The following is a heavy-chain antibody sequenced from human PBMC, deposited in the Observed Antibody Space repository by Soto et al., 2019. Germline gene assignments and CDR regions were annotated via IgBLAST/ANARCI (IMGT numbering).Heavy chain of an antibody. Sequence: EVQLLESGGGLVQPGGSLRLSCAASGFTFSSYAMSWVRQAPGKGLEWVSAISGSGGSTYYADSVKGRFTISRDNSKNTLYLQMNSLRAEDTAVYYCAKDRIAAAGTGKAYDFWGLGTLVTVSS. CDR2: ISGSGGST. J-gene: IGHJ4*02. CDR1: GFTFSSYA. D-gene: IGHD6-13*01. V-gene: IGHV3-23*01. CDR3: AKDRIAAAGTGKAYDF.